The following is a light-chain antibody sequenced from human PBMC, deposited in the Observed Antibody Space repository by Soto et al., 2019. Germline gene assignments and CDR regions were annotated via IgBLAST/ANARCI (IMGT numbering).Light chain of an antibody. CDR3: RSFTTTSTYV. CDR2: EVN. Sequence: QSALTQPASVSGSPGQSITISCTGTSSDVGGYNYVSWYQQHPGKAPKLMIYEVNNRPSGVSYRFSGSKSANTASLTISGLQAEDEAYYYCRSFTTTSTYVFGTGTKLTVL. CDR1: SSDVGGYNY. J-gene: IGLJ1*01. V-gene: IGLV2-14*01.